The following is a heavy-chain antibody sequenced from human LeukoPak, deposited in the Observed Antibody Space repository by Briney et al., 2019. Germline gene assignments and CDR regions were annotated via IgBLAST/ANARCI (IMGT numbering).Heavy chain of an antibody. CDR1: GFTFSGSA. V-gene: IGHV3-73*01. Sequence: PGGSLRLSCAASGFTFSGSAMHWVCQASGKGLEWVGRIRSKANSYATAYAASVKGRFTISSDDSKNTAYLQMNSLKTEDTAVYYCTQTLDCSSTSCYDGNYYYGMDVWGQGTTVTVSS. D-gene: IGHD2-2*01. J-gene: IGHJ6*02. CDR2: IRSKANSYAT. CDR3: TQTLDCSSTSCYDGNYYYGMDV.